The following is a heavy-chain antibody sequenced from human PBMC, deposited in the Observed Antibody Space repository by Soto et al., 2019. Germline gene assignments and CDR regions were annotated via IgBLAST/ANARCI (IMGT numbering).Heavy chain of an antibody. J-gene: IGHJ2*01. D-gene: IGHD6-19*01. V-gene: IGHV3-7*05. CDR1: GFTFSTYW. CDR2: IQQDGGDK. Sequence: EVQLVESGGGLVQPGGSLRLSCAASGFTFSTYWMSWLRQAPGKGLEWVANIQQDGGDKYHVDSVKGRFTISRDNAKNTLYVQMSSLRTEDTAVYYCAREAQGVPPKDGSGHWLGYFYLWGRGTLVTVSS. CDR3: AREAQGVPPKDGSGHWLGYFYL.